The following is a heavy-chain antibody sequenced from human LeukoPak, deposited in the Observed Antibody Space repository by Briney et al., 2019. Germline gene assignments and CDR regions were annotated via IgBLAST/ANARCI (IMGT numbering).Heavy chain of an antibody. J-gene: IGHJ5*02. CDR1: GGSISSSSYY. Sequence: PSETLSLTCTVSGGSISSSSYYWGWIRQPPGKGLEWIGSIYYSGSTYYNPSLKSRVTISVDTSKNQFSLKLISVTAADTAVYYCARGWVDLGDTAMVRDWFDPWGQGTLVTVSS. CDR2: IYYSGST. D-gene: IGHD5-18*01. CDR3: ARGWVDLGDTAMVRDWFDP. V-gene: IGHV4-39*07.